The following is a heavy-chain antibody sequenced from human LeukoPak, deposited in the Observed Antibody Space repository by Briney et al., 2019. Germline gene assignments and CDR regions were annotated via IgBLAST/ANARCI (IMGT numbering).Heavy chain of an antibody. Sequence: PGGSVRLSCAASGFSFSTYGMSWVRQAPGKGLEWVSSISGSGDYTYYADSLKGRFTISRDNSKNTLFLHMNSLRAEDTAVYFCTKAVDAALELYVNCGLGTLVTVSS. J-gene: IGHJ4*02. CDR3: TKAVDAALELYVN. CDR2: ISGSGDYT. D-gene: IGHD1-7*01. CDR1: GFSFSTYG. V-gene: IGHV3-23*01.